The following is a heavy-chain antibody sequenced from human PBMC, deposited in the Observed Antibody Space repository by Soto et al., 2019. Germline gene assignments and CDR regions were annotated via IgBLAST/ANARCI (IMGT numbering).Heavy chain of an antibody. J-gene: IGHJ6*02. CDR3: ARGLTIFGVVYGMDV. CDR1: GGSFSSYY. V-gene: IGHV4-4*07. D-gene: IGHD3-3*01. Sequence: PSETLSLTCTVSGGSFSSYYWSWIRQPAGKGLEWIGRIYTSGSTNYNPTLKSRVTMSVDTSKNQFSLKLSSVTAADTAVYYCARGLTIFGVVYGMDVWGQGTTVTV. CDR2: IYTSGST.